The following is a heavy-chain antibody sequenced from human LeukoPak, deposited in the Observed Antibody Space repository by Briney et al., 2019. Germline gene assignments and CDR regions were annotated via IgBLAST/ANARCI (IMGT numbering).Heavy chain of an antibody. J-gene: IGHJ4*02. CDR2: ISAYNGNT. Sequence: GASVTVSFTCSGYTFTSYGISWVRQAPGQGLEWMGWISAYNGNTNYAQKLQGRVTMTTDTSTSTAYMELRSLRSDDTAVYYCARLGSDSGASPLDYWGQGTLVTVSS. V-gene: IGHV1-18*01. CDR1: GYTFTSYG. D-gene: IGHD1-26*01. CDR3: ARLGSDSGASPLDY.